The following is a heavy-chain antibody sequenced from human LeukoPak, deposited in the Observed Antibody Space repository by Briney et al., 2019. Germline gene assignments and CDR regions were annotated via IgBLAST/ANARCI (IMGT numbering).Heavy chain of an antibody. V-gene: IGHV4-34*01. Sequence: PSETLSFTCAVYGGSFSGYYWSWIRQPPGKGLDWIGEINHSRSTNYNPSLTSRVTISVDTSKNQFSLKLSSVTAADTAVYYCASSCSGGSCSTPTRLDYWGQGTLVTVSS. D-gene: IGHD2-15*01. CDR2: INHSRST. J-gene: IGHJ4*02. CDR1: GGSFSGYY. CDR3: ASSCSGGSCSTPTRLDY.